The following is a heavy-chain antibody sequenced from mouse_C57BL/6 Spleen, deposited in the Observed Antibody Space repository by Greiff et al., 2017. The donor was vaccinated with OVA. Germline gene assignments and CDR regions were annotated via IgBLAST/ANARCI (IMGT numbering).Heavy chain of an antibody. D-gene: IGHD4-1*01. V-gene: IGHV1-59*01. CDR1: GYTFTSYW. CDR3: ARGNWDLGDYFDY. CDR2: IDPSDSYT. Sequence: QVQLQQSGAELVRPGTSVKLSCKASGYTFTSYWMHWVKQRPGQGLEWIGVIDPSDSYTNYNQKFKGKATLTVDTSSSTAYMQLSSLTSEDSAGYYCARGNWDLGDYFDYWGQGTTLTVSS. J-gene: IGHJ2*01.